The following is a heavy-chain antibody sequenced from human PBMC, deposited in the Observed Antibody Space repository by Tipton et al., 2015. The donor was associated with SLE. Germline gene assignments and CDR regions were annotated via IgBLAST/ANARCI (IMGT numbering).Heavy chain of an antibody. CDR2: IDHSGST. J-gene: IGHJ4*02. CDR1: GGSFSGYY. D-gene: IGHD3-3*01. CDR3: ARGWDYDFWSGYADY. Sequence: TLSLTCAVYGGSFSGYYWSWIRQPPGKGLEWIGEIDHSGSTNYNPSLESRVTIFVDTSKNQFSLKLSSVTAADTAVYYCARGWDYDFWSGYADYWGQGTLVTVSS. V-gene: IGHV4-34*01.